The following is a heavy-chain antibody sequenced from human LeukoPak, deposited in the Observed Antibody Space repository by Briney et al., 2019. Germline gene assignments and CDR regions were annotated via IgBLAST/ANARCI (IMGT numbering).Heavy chain of an antibody. V-gene: IGHV4-59*08. J-gene: IGHJ4*02. Sequence: SETLSLTCTVSGGSISSYYWSWIRQPPGKGLEWIGYIYYSGSTNYNPSLKSRVTISVDTSKNQFSLKLNSVTAADTAVYYCARRTKEYYFDYWGQGTLVTVSS. CDR1: GGSISSYY. CDR2: IYYSGST. D-gene: IGHD2-8*01. CDR3: ARRTKEYYFDY.